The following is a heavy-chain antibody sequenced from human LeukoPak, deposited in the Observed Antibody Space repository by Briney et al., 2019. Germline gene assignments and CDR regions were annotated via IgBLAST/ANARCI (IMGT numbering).Heavy chain of an antibody. CDR1: GGSISSYY. V-gene: IGHV4-59*08. D-gene: IGHD2-2*01. CDR2: IYYSGSA. Sequence: SETLSLTCTVSGGSISSYYWSWIRQPPGKGLEWIGYIYYSGSANYNPSLKSRVTISVDTSKNQFSLKLSSVTAADTAVYYCATTPPWRYCSSTSCKGFDYWGQGTLVTVSS. CDR3: ATTPPWRYCSSTSCKGFDY. J-gene: IGHJ4*02.